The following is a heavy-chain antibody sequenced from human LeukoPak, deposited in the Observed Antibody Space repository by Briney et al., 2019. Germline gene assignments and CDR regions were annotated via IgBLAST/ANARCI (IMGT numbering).Heavy chain of an antibody. CDR1: GLTFDDYG. Sequence: GGSLRYSCVASGLTFDDYGMSWVRQAPGKGLEWVSGINWNGGTTTYADSVKGRFTISRDNAKNSLYLQMNSLRVEDTAFYYCARNSGAYVYTYSFQYWGGGTLVTVSS. D-gene: IGHD3-16*01. V-gene: IGHV3-20*04. CDR2: INWNGGTT. CDR3: ARNSGAYVYTYSFQY. J-gene: IGHJ4*02.